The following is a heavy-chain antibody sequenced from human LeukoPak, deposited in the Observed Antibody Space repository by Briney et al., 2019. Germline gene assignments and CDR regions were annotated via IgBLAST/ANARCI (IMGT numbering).Heavy chain of an antibody. J-gene: IGHJ4*02. Sequence: ASVKVSCKASGYTFTSYDINWVRQATGQGLEWMGWMNPNSGNTGYAQKFQARVTMTRNTSISTAYMELSSLRSEDTAVYYCARGTRGTPGYCSGGSCYSFFYWGQGTLVTVSS. CDR3: ARGTRGTPGYCSGGSCYSFFY. V-gene: IGHV1-8*01. D-gene: IGHD2-15*01. CDR1: GYTFTSYD. CDR2: MNPNSGNT.